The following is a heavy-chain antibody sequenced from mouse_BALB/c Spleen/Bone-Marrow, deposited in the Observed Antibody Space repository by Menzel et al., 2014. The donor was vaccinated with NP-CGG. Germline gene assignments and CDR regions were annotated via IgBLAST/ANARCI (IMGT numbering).Heavy chain of an antibody. CDR3: ARRRDGPYAMDY. V-gene: IGHV5-6*01. J-gene: IGHJ4*01. Sequence: DVQLVESGGDLVKPGGSLKLPCAASGFTFSSYGMSWVRQTPDKRLEWVATINNGSSYTFYPDSVKGRFTISRDNAKNTLYLQMSSLKSEDTAMYYCARRRDGPYAMDYWGQGTSVTVSS. CDR1: GFTFSSYG. CDR2: INNGSSYT. D-gene: IGHD2-3*01.